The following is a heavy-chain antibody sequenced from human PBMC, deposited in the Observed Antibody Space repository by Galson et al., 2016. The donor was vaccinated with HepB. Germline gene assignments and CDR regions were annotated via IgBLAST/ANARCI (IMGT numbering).Heavy chain of an antibody. V-gene: IGHV4-39*07. CDR3: ARVVFGSVLIGHFDP. Sequence: SETLSLTCTVSGGSTNNNSFYWGWIRQPPGKGLEWIGNVYYRGTTYYNPSLKRRVTISIDTSKNQFSLSLKSVTAADTAVYYCARVVFGSVLIGHFDPWGQGALVTVSS. J-gene: IGHJ5*02. D-gene: IGHD3-10*01. CDR2: VYYRGTT. CDR1: GGSTNNNSFY.